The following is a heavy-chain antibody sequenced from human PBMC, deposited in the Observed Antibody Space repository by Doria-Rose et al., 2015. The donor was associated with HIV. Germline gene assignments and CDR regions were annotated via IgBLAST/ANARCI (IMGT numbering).Heavy chain of an antibody. CDR3: ARDGGPVWQLAYY. D-gene: IGHD6-6*01. CDR2: ISAYNGDT. J-gene: IGHJ4*02. V-gene: IGHV1-18*01. Sequence: APGQGLEWMGWISAYNGDTNYAQKLQGRVTMTTDTSTSTAYMELRSLRSDDTAVYYCARDGGPVWQLAYYWGQGTLVTVSS.